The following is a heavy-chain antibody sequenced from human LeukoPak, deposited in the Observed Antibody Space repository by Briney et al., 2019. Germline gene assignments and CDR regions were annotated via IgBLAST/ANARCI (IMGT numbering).Heavy chain of an antibody. CDR3: ARGALQLVPRTGFDP. Sequence: GSLRLSCAASGFTFSSYGMHWVRQAPGKGLEWVAVIWYDGSNEYYADSVKGRFTISRDTSKGTLYLQMNSLRAEDTAVYYCARGALQLVPRTGFDPWGQGTLVTVSS. D-gene: IGHD6-13*01. J-gene: IGHJ5*02. CDR1: GFTFSSYG. V-gene: IGHV3-33*01. CDR2: IWYDGSNE.